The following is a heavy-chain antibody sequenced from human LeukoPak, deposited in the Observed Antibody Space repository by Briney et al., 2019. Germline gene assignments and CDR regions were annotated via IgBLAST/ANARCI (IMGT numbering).Heavy chain of an antibody. D-gene: IGHD2-15*01. CDR3: VRVAVAANYYYYYYMDV. Sequence: SETLSLTCAVSGGSFSGYYWSWIRQPPGKGLEWIGEINHSGSTNYNPSLKSRVTISVDTSKNQFSLKLSSVTAADTAVYYCVRVAVAANYYYYYYMDVWGKGTTVTVSS. CDR1: GGSFSGYY. CDR2: INHSGST. J-gene: IGHJ6*03. V-gene: IGHV4-34*01.